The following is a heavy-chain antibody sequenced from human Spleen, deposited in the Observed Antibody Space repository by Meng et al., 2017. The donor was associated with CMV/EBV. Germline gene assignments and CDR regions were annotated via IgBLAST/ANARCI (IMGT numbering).Heavy chain of an antibody. CDR3: VRDLDNWGYFDH. D-gene: IGHD1-1*01. V-gene: IGHV3-21*01. CDR1: GFTFSSYS. Sequence: GGSLRLSCAASGFTFSSYSMIWVRQAPGKGLEWVSSISGSTSYIYYADSVKGRFTISRDNSKNTVFLQMDSLRTEDTAVYHCVRDLDNWGYFDHWGQGTLVTVSS. J-gene: IGHJ4*02. CDR2: ISGSTSYI.